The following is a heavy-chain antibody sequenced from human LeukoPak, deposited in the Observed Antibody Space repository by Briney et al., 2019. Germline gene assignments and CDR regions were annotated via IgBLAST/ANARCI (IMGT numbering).Heavy chain of an antibody. Sequence: SETLSLTCDVSGASLNDYYWSWIRQPAGKGLEWIGRIYSRGNTNYNPSLKSRVTMSVDTSKNQISLKLDSVTAADTAVYYCAKGYTYGFFSWFDPWGQGILVTVSS. CDR1: GASLNDYY. CDR3: AKGYTYGFFSWFDP. J-gene: IGHJ5*02. CDR2: IYSRGNT. V-gene: IGHV4-4*07. D-gene: IGHD5-12*01.